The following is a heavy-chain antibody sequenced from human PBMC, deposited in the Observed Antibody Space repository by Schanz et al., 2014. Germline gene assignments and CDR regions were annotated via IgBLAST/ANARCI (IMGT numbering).Heavy chain of an antibody. CDR2: ISYGTSYI. D-gene: IGHD3-3*01. CDR3: VRDSFFAFDY. Sequence: EVQLLESGGGLVQPGGSLRLSCTASGFNFSSYSLNWVRQAPGKGLEWVSSISYGTSYIYYAESVKGRFTMSRDNAKNSVFLQMNSLRAEDTAVYYCVRDSFFAFDYWGQGTLVTVSS. V-gene: IGHV3-21*01. J-gene: IGHJ4*02. CDR1: GFNFSSYS.